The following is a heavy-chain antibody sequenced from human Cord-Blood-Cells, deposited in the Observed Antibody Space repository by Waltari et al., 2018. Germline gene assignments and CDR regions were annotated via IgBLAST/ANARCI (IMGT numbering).Heavy chain of an antibody. Sequence: EVQLVESGGGLVQPGGSLRLSCAASGFTFSSYSMNWVRQAPGKGLEWVSYISSSSSTIYYADSVKGRFTISRDNAKNSLYLQMNSLRDEDTAVYYCAMEGIAAAGPGYFQHWGQGTLVTVSS. CDR2: ISSSSSTI. CDR3: AMEGIAAAGPGYFQH. CDR1: GFTFSSYS. J-gene: IGHJ1*01. V-gene: IGHV3-48*02. D-gene: IGHD6-13*01.